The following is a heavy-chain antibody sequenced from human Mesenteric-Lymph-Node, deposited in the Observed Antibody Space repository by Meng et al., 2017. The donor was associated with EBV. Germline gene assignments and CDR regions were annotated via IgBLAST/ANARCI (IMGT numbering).Heavy chain of an antibody. Sequence: QGHLEESGQGLWKPSGTLSLPCAVSGGSISSPNWWSWVRQPPGKGLEWIGEIFHSGTTDYSPSLKSRVTMSIDKSRNQFSLKLNSVTAADTAVYYCATVGGSFDFWIWGQGALVTVSS. D-gene: IGHD3-3*01. CDR1: GGSISSPNW. J-gene: IGHJ4*02. CDR2: IFHSGTT. CDR3: ATVGGSFDFWI. V-gene: IGHV4-4*02.